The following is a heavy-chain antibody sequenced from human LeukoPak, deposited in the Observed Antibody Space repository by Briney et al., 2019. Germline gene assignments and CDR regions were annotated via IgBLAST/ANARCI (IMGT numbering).Heavy chain of an antibody. J-gene: IGHJ5*02. D-gene: IGHD1-26*01. CDR3: ARRYGAP. Sequence: PSETLSLTCTVSSGSISSYYWSWIRQPPGKGLEWIGYIYYSGSTNYNPSLKSRVTISVDTSKNQFSLKLSSVTAADTAVYYCARRYGAPWGQGTLVTVSS. V-gene: IGHV4-59*08. CDR2: IYYSGST. CDR1: SGSISSYY.